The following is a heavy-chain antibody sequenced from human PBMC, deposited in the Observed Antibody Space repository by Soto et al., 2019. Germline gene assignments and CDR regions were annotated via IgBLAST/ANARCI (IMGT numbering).Heavy chain of an antibody. V-gene: IGHV1-18*01. CDR2: ISAYNGNT. Sequence: ASVKLSCKASGYTFNSYGISCVRQAPGQGLEWMGWISAYNGNTNYAQKLQGRVTMTTDTSTSTAYMELRSLRSDDTAVYYCARNELPNNWFDPWGQGTLVTVSS. CDR3: ARNELPNNWFDP. J-gene: IGHJ5*02. D-gene: IGHD1-7*01. CDR1: GYTFNSYG.